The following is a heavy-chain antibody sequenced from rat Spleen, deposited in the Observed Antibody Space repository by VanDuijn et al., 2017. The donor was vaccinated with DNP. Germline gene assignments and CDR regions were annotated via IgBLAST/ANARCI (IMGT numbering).Heavy chain of an antibody. CDR2: ISSGGRT. V-gene: IGHV2S12*01. J-gene: IGHJ3*01. CDR3: TREVAPFVY. D-gene: IGHD1-3*01. Sequence: QVQLKESGPGLVQPSQTLSLTCTVSGFSLTSYGVSWVRQPPGKGLEWIAAISSGGRTYSNSVLKSRLSISRDTSKSQVFLKMNSLQIEDTAIYFCTREVAPFVYWGQGSLVTVSS. CDR1: GFSLTSYG.